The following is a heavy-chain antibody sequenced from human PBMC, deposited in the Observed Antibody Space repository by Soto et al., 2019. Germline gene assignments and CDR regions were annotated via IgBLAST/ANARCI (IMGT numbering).Heavy chain of an antibody. D-gene: IGHD4-17*01. Sequence: ASVKVSCKASGYTFTSYDINWVRQATGQGLEWMGWMNPNSGNTGYAQKFQGRVTMTRNTSISTAYMELSSLRSEDTAVYYCARFGTTAPYPYYYYYYMDVWCKGTTVTVSS. CDR1: GYTFTSYD. J-gene: IGHJ6*03. CDR2: MNPNSGNT. CDR3: ARFGTTAPYPYYYYYYMDV. V-gene: IGHV1-8*01.